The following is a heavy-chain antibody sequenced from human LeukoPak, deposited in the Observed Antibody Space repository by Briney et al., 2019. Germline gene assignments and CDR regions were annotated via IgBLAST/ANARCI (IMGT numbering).Heavy chain of an antibody. V-gene: IGHV3-53*01. CDR2: IYSGGMT. CDR3: YACPVLPAAFLPSGNYMDV. Sequence: GGSLRLSCAASGLNVTYNYMSWVRQAPGKGLEWLSVIYSGGMTYYADSVKGRFIISRDNSKNTLYLQMNRLRAEDTAVYYCYACPVLPAAFLPSGNYMDVWGKGTTVTVSS. D-gene: IGHD2-2*01. J-gene: IGHJ6*03. CDR1: GLNVTYNY.